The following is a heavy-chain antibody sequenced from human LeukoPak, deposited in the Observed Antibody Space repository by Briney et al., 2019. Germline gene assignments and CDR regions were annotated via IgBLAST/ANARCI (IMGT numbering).Heavy chain of an antibody. CDR3: ARGSSSRLNWFDP. Sequence: SVKVSCKASGGTFSGYAISWVRQAPGQGLEWMGRIIPILGIANYAQKFQGRVTITADKPTSTAYMELSSLRSEDTAVYYCARGSSSRLNWFDPWGREPWSPSPQ. V-gene: IGHV1-69*04. CDR1: GGTFSGYA. J-gene: IGHJ5*02. D-gene: IGHD6-13*01. CDR2: IIPILGIA.